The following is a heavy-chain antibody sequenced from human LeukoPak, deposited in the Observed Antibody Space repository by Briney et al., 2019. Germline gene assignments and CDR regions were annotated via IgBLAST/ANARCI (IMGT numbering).Heavy chain of an antibody. Sequence: PGGSLRLSCAASGFTFSSYAMSWVRQAPGKGLEWVSAISGSGGSTYYADSVKGRFTIPRDNSKNTLYLQMNSLRAEDTAVYYCAKDGSHYYDSSGYSYYFDYWGQGTLVTVSS. CDR3: AKDGSHYYDSSGYSYYFDY. CDR1: GFTFSSYA. D-gene: IGHD3-22*01. V-gene: IGHV3-23*01. CDR2: ISGSGGST. J-gene: IGHJ4*02.